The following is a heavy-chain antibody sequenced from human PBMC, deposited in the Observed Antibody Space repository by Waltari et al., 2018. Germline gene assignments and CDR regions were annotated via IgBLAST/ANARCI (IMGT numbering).Heavy chain of an antibody. CDR3: ARGPRYCSGGSCYSWFDY. CDR2: ISSSSSTI. V-gene: IGHV3-48*01. Sequence: EVQLVESGGGLVQPGGSLRLSCAASGFTFSSYSMTWVRQAPGKGLEWVSYISSSSSTIYYADSVKGRFTISRDNAKNSLYLQMNSLRAEDTAVYYCARGPRYCSGGSCYSWFDYWGQGTLVTVSS. D-gene: IGHD2-15*01. CDR1: GFTFSSYS. J-gene: IGHJ4*02.